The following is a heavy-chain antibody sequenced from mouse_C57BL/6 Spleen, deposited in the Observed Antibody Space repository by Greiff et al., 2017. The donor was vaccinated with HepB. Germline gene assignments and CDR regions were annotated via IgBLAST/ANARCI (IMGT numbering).Heavy chain of an antibody. D-gene: IGHD2-2*01. V-gene: IGHV1-19*01. CDR2: INPYNGGT. CDR1: GYTFTDYY. CDR3: ARGGVTAWFAY. Sequence: SGPVLVKPGASVKMSCKASGYTFTDYYMNWVKQSHGKSLEWIGVINPYNGGTTYNQKFKGKATLTVDKSSSTAYMELNSLTSEDSAVYYCARGGVTAWFAYWGQGTLVTVSA. J-gene: IGHJ3*01.